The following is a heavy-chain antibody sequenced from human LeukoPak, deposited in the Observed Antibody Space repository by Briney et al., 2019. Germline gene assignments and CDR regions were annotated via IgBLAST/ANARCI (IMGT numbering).Heavy chain of an antibody. CDR2: IYSGAGT. D-gene: IGHD1-26*01. J-gene: IGHJ4*02. V-gene: IGHV3-53*01. Sequence: GSPVPPRAASGFTVSGTYMSWVRQAPGKGVERVSVIYSGAGTYYADTLNGQFTISRDNSKNKLHLQMNSLRAEDTAVYYCARVGSGNYYKYFEHWSQGTLVTVSS. CDR1: GFTVSGTY. CDR3: ARVGSGNYYKYFEH.